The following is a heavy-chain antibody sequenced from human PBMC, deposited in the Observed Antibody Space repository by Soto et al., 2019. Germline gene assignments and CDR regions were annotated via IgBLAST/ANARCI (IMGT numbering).Heavy chain of an antibody. CDR3: ARDDWFAFDI. J-gene: IGHJ3*02. V-gene: IGHV3-48*01. CDR1: GFTFTSYS. Sequence: GGSLRLSCAASGFTFTSYSMNWVRQAPGKGLEWVSYIRGTTHYADSVKGRFTISRDNARSSLYLQMNSLRADDTAVYYCARDDWFAFDIWGQGTMVTVSS. CDR2: IRGTT. D-gene: IGHD3-9*01.